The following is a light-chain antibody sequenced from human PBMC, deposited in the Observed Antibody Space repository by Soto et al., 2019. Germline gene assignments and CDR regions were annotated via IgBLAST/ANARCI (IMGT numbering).Light chain of an antibody. CDR2: GAS. Sequence: EIVMTQSPATLSVSAGERATLSCRAGQSVSSNLAWYQQKPAQAPRLLIYGASARATGIPARFSGSGSATDFTPTISSLEPEDFAVYYCQQRSDWPPITFGQGTRLEIK. J-gene: IGKJ5*01. CDR3: QQRSDWPPIT. CDR1: QSVSSN. V-gene: IGKV3-11*01.